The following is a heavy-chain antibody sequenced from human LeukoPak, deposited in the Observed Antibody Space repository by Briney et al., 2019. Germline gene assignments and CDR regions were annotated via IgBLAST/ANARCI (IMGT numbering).Heavy chain of an antibody. CDR2: VSYDGSNK. V-gene: IGHV3-30*18. Sequence: GGSLRLSCAVSGFTFSSYAMHWVRQAPGKGLEWVAVVSYDGSNKYYADSVKGRFTISRDNSKNTLYLQMNSLRAEDTAVYYCAKDLRTIVAVAGTLDYWGQGTLVTVSS. CDR3: AKDLRTIVAVAGTLDY. CDR1: GFTFSSYA. J-gene: IGHJ4*02. D-gene: IGHD6-19*01.